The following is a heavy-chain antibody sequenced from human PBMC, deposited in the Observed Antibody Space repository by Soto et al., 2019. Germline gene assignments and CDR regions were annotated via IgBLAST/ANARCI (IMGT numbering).Heavy chain of an antibody. CDR3: ARDGLITIFGVVRGWYYYGMDV. CDR2: IRDSDSGGTT. CDR1: GFTFSSCA. J-gene: IGHJ6*02. V-gene: IGHV3-23*01. D-gene: IGHD3-3*01. Sequence: PGGSLRLSCAASGFTFSSCAMSWVRQAPAKGLEWVSAIRDSDSGGTTYYADSVKGRFTVSRDNAKNSLYLQMNSLRDEDTAVYYCARDGLITIFGVVRGWYYYGMDVWGQGTTVTVSS.